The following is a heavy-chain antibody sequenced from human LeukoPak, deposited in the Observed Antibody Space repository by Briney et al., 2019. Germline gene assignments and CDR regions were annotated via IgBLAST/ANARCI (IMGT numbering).Heavy chain of an antibody. CDR1: GFSFSRYD. V-gene: IGHV3-30-3*01. CDR3: ARLGEIKTPRFFDWLLGWFDP. J-gene: IGHJ5*02. CDR2: ISEDGSNK. Sequence: GGSLRLSCEASGFSFSRYDMNWVRQAPGKGLEWVAVISEDGSNKYYVDSVKGRFTISRDNSKNTLNLQMNSVRPEDTAMYYCARLGEIKTPRFFDWLLGWFDPWGQGTLVTVSS. D-gene: IGHD3-9*01.